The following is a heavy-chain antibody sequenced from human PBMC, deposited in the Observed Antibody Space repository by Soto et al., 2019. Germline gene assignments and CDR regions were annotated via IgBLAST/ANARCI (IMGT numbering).Heavy chain of an antibody. Sequence: QAHFVQSGGEVKKPGASVKVSCRASGYTFTMYGLSWVRQAPGQGPEWMGWIRADNGDARYAQKFQGRLTMTTDTSTSTAYMELRSLRSDDTAVYYCARDDRSGYYWGTDYRGRGTQVNVSS. CDR2: IRADNGDA. V-gene: IGHV1-18*04. CDR1: GYTFTMYG. J-gene: IGHJ4*02. D-gene: IGHD3-22*01. CDR3: ARDDRSGYYWGTDY.